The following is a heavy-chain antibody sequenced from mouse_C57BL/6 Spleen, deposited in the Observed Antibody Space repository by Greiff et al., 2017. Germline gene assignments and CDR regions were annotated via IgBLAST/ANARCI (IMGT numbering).Heavy chain of an antibody. J-gene: IGHJ2*01. V-gene: IGHV1-64*01. CDR2: IHPNSGST. CDR1: GYTFTSYW. Sequence: QVQLQQPGAELVKPGASVKLSCKASGYTFTSYWMHWVKQRPGQGLAWIGMIHPNSGSTNYNEKFKSKATLTVDKSSSTAYMQLSGLTSEDSAVYYCARSGSILDYWGQGTTLTVSA. CDR3: ARSGSILDY. D-gene: IGHD2-10*02.